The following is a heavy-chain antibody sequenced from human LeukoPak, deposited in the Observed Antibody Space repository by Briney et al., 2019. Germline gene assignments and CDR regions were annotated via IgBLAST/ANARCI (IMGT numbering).Heavy chain of an antibody. Sequence: GGSVKVSCKASGYIFTGDYMHWVRQAPGQGLEWMGWINPNSGGTNYAQKFQGRVTMTRDTSISTAYMELSRLRSDDTAVCYCARSHYYYYGMDVWGQGTTVTVSS. J-gene: IGHJ6*02. CDR1: GYIFTGDY. CDR3: ARSHYYYYGMDV. CDR2: INPNSGGT. V-gene: IGHV1-2*02.